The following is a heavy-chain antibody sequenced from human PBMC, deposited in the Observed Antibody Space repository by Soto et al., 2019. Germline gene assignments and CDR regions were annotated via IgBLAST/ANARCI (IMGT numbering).Heavy chain of an antibody. CDR3: AREWSVANPGY. CDR1: GFTFSNYS. CDR2: ISKYGDKK. V-gene: IGHV3-30-3*01. J-gene: IGHJ4*02. Sequence: QVHLVESGGGVVQPGRSLRLSCAASGFTFSNYSMHWVRQAPGKGLEWLAVISKYGDKKYYADSVKGRFTISRDNYKNTLYLQMNSLRPEDTAVHYCAREWSVANPGYWGQGTQVTVSS. D-gene: IGHD5-12*01.